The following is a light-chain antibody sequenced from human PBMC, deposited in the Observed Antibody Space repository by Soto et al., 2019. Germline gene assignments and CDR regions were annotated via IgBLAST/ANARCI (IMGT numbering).Light chain of an antibody. Sequence: EIVLTQSPGTLSLSPGERGTLSCRASQSVSSNYLAWYQQKPGQAPRLLIYGASSRATGIPDRFSGSGSGTDFTLTVSRLEPEDFAVYYCQQYGSSPRALTFGGGTKVEIK. CDR1: QSVSSNY. V-gene: IGKV3-20*01. CDR2: GAS. J-gene: IGKJ4*01. CDR3: QQYGSSPRALT.